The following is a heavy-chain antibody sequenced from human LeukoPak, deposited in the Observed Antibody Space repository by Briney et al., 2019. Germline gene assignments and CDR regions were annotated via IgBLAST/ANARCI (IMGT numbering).Heavy chain of an antibody. CDR2: IWYDGSNK. J-gene: IGHJ4*02. V-gene: IGHV3-33*01. CDR1: GFTFSSYG. Sequence: GGSLILSCAASGFTFSSYGMHWVRQAPGKGLEWVAVIWYDGSNKYYADSVKGRFTISRDNSKNTLYLQMNSLRAEDTAVYYCARDPYYYDSSGYYFDYWGQGTLVTVSS. D-gene: IGHD3-22*01. CDR3: ARDPYYYDSSGYYFDY.